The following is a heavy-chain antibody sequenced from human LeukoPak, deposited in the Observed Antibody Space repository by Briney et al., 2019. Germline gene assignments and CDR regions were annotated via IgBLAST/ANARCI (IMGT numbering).Heavy chain of an antibody. D-gene: IGHD6-19*01. Sequence: ASVKVSCKASGYTFTSYDINWVRQATGQGLEWIGWMNPNSGNTGYAQKFQGRVTMTRNTSISTAYMELSSLRSEDTAVYYCARTYSSGWYVYYYYGMDVWGQGTTVTVSS. CDR2: MNPNSGNT. V-gene: IGHV1-8*01. J-gene: IGHJ6*02. CDR3: ARTYSSGWYVYYYYGMDV. CDR1: GYTFTSYD.